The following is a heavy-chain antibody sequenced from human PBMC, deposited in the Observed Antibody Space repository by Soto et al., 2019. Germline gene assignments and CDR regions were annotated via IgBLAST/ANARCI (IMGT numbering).Heavy chain of an antibody. V-gene: IGHV3-23*01. CDR3: AKRTYYDFWSGPYYFDS. Sequence: GGSLTLSCRAGGLTRSRWSTNYLRKTPGRGLEWVSAISGSGGSTYYADSVKGRFTISRDNSKNTLYLQMNSLRAEDTAVYYCAKRTYYDFWSGPYYFDSWCQGTLVTVSS. CDR2: ISGSGGST. D-gene: IGHD3-3*01. J-gene: IGHJ4*02. CDR1: GLTRSRWS.